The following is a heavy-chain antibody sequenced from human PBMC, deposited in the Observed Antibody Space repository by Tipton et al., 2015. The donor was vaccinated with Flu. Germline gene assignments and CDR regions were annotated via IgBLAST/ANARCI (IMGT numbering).Heavy chain of an antibody. D-gene: IGHD2/OR15-2a*01. CDR2: IGTAGNT. J-gene: IGHJ2*01. V-gene: IGHV3-13*01. Sequence: SLRLSCAASGFTFSSYDMHWVRQGTGKGLEWVSGIGTAGNTYYPGSVKGRFTISRENAKNSLYLQMNSLRGGDTAVYYSARIVLGNWSFDLWGRGTLVTVSS. CDR3: ARIVLGNWSFDL. CDR1: GFTFSSYD.